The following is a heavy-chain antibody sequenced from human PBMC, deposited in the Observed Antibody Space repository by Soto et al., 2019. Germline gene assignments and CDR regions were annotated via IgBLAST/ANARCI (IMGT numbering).Heavy chain of an antibody. Sequence: QVQLQQWGAGLLKPSETLSLTCAVYGGSFSGYYWSWIRQPPGKGLEWIGEINHSGSTNYNPSLKSRVTISVDTSKNQFSLKLSSVTAAHTAVYYCARVRSGYYLYWGQGTLVTVSS. CDR3: ARVRSGYYLY. CDR1: GGSFSGYY. J-gene: IGHJ4*02. CDR2: INHSGST. V-gene: IGHV4-34*01. D-gene: IGHD3-22*01.